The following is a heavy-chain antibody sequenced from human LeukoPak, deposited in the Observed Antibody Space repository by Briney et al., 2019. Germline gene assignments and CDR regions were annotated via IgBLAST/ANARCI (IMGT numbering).Heavy chain of an antibody. Sequence: PGGSLRLSCAASGFTFSGSAMHWVCQASGKGLEWVGRIRSKANSYATAYAASVKGRFTISRDDSKNTAYLQMNSLKTEDTAVYYCTRLLQYSGSSPADYWGQGTLVTVSS. CDR3: TRLLQYSGSSPADY. J-gene: IGHJ4*02. CDR1: GFTFSGSA. D-gene: IGHD1-26*01. V-gene: IGHV3-73*01. CDR2: IRSKANSYAT.